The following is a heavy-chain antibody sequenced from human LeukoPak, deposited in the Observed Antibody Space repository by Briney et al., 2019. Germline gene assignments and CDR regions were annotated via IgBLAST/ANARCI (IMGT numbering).Heavy chain of an antibody. CDR3: ARAVNVGATGLDY. J-gene: IGHJ4*02. CDR1: GFTFSSYW. CDR2: IKQDGSEK. D-gene: IGHD1-26*01. V-gene: IGHV3-7*01. Sequence: GGSLRLSCAASGFTFSSYWMSWVRQAPGKGLEWVANIKQDGSEKYYVDSVKGRFTISRDNAKNSLYLQMNSLRAEDTAVYYCARAVNVGATGLDYWGQGTLVTVSS.